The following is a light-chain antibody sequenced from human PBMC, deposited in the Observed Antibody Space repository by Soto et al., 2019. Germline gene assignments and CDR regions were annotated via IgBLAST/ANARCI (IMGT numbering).Light chain of an antibody. CDR3: QQYNSWPLT. V-gene: IGKV3-15*01. CDR1: QSVSPN. Sequence: EIVMTQSPATLSVSPGERATLSCGASQSVSPNLAWYQQKPGQAPRLVIYRTSIRATGIPARFSGGGSGTEFTLTITSLQSEDFGFYYCQQYNSWPLTFGGGTRVEIK. CDR2: RTS. J-gene: IGKJ4*01.